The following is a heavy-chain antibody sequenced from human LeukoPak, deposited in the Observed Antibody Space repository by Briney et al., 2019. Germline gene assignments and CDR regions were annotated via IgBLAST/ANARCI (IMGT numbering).Heavy chain of an antibody. CDR1: GFTFSSYG. J-gene: IGHJ4*02. CDR2: ISHDGIVT. CDR3: AKEGSQYASSWLDY. D-gene: IGHD6-13*01. Sequence: GGSLRLPCEASGFTFSSYGMLWLRRAPGMGPEGVSVISHDGIVTHDADSVKARLTISRESSATTLYLQMDSLRTEDTAVYYRAKEGSQYASSWLDYWGQGTLVTVSS. V-gene: IGHV3-30*18.